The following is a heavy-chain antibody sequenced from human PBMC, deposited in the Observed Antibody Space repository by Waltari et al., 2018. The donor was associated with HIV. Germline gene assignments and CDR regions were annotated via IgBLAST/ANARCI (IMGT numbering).Heavy chain of an antibody. CDR2: ISVYNDNT. Sequence: QVQLVQSGAEVKKPGASLKVSCKASGYSFTRYGISWVRQAPGQGLEWIGWISVYNDNTKYAQRIQDRLNMTTDSPTSTAYMELRSLRSDDTAVYYCARAPMTTVTSRGFDIWCQVTMVIVSS. CDR3: ARAPMTTVTSRGFDI. V-gene: IGHV1-18*01. CDR1: GYSFTRYG. J-gene: IGHJ3*02. D-gene: IGHD4-17*01.